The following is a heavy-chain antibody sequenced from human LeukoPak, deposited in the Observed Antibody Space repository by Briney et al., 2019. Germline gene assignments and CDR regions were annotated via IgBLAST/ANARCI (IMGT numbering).Heavy chain of an antibody. CDR1: GYSMSSGYY. J-gene: IGHJ4*02. Sequence: SETLSLTCTVSGYSMSSGYYWGWIRQPPGKGLEWIGSIYHSGSTYYNPSLKSRVTISVDTSRNQFSLKLSSVTAADTAVYYCARDHVTYSSGWYQDYWGQGTLVTVSS. D-gene: IGHD6-19*01. CDR3: ARDHVTYSSGWYQDY. V-gene: IGHV4-38-2*02. CDR2: IYHSGST.